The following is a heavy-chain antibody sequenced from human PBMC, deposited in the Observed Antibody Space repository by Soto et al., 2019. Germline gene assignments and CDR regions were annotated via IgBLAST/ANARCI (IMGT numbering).Heavy chain of an antibody. V-gene: IGHV3-64D*08. D-gene: IGHD1-1*01. J-gene: IGHJ6*02. CDR1: GLTFSSYA. CDR3: VKAEERGFAVPYYGMDV. CDR2: ISSNGGST. Sequence: GGSLRLSCSASGLTFSSYAMHWVRQAPGKGLEYVSAISSNGGSTYYADSVKGRFTISRDNSKNTLYLQMSSLRAEDTAVYYCVKAEERGFAVPYYGMDVWGQGTTVTVSS.